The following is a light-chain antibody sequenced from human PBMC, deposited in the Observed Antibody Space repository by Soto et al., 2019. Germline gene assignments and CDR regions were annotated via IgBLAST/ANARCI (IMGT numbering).Light chain of an antibody. CDR1: SSDVGGYNY. Sequence: QSALTQPPSASGSPGQSVTISCTGTSSDVGGYNYVSWYQQHPGKVPKLMIYEVSKRPSGVPDRFSGSKSGNTASLTVSGLQAEDEADYYCSSYAGSKNLVFGGGTQLNVL. CDR3: SSYAGSKNLV. J-gene: IGLJ2*01. V-gene: IGLV2-8*01. CDR2: EVS.